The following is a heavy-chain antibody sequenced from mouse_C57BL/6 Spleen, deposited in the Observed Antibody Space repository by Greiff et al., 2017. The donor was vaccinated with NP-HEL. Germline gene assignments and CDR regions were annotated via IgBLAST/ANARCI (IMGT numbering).Heavy chain of an antibody. J-gene: IGHJ1*03. V-gene: IGHV1-52*01. Sequence: QVQLQQPGAELVRPGSSVKLSCKASGYTFTSYWMHWVKQRPIQGLDWIGNIDPSDSETHYNQKFKDKATLTVDKSSSTAYMQLSSLTSEDSAVYYWARGPYGNVWYFDVWGKGTTVTVSS. CDR1: GYTFTSYW. D-gene: IGHD2-1*01. CDR3: ARGPYGNVWYFDV. CDR2: IDPSDSET.